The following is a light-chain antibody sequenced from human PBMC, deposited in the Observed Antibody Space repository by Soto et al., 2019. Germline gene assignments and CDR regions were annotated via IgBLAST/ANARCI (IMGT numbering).Light chain of an antibody. J-gene: IGKJ1*01. CDR1: QSVSSY. CDR2: DAS. Sequence: PGEKATLSCRASQSVSSYLAWYQQKPGQAPRLLIYDASNRATGIPARFSGGGSGTDFTLTISSLQPDDFATYYCQHYNSYSEAFGQGTKVDI. CDR3: QHYNSYSEA. V-gene: IGKV3-11*01.